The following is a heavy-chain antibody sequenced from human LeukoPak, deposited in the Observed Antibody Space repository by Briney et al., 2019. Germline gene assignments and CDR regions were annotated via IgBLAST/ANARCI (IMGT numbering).Heavy chain of an antibody. D-gene: IGHD6-19*01. CDR2: IRYDGNKK. CDR3: ARDSESSGWYAGSFY. V-gene: IGHV3-30*02. CDR1: GFTFSSYG. J-gene: IGHJ4*02. Sequence: PGGSLRLSCAASGFTFSSYGMHWVRQAPGKGLEWVAFIRYDGNKKYNADSVKGRFTISRDNSKNTLYLQMNSLRAEDTAVYYCARDSESSGWYAGSFYWGQGTLVTVSS.